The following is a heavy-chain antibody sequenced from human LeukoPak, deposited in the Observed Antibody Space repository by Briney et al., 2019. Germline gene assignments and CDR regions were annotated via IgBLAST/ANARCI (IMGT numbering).Heavy chain of an antibody. J-gene: IGHJ6*03. CDR3: ARGFGEQHYYYYYMDV. V-gene: IGHV4-39*07. CDR1: GGSISSSGYC. CDR2: IDYSGNT. Sequence: PSETLSLTCTVSGGSISSSGYCWGWIRQPPGKGLGWIGSIDYSGNTNYNPSLKSRVTIAVDMSKNQFSLKLSSVTAADTAVYYCARGFGEQHYYYYYMDVWGKGTTVTVSS. D-gene: IGHD3-10*01.